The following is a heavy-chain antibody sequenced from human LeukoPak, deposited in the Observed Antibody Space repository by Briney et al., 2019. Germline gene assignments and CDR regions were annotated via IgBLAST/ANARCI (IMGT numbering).Heavy chain of an antibody. V-gene: IGHV3-7*01. D-gene: IGHD2-15*01. CDR3: ARDRYCSGGSCYSVDFDY. CDR1: GFTFSSYG. CDR2: IKQDGSEK. J-gene: IGHJ4*02. Sequence: GGSLRLSCAASGFTFSSYGMHWVRQAPGKGLEWVANIKQDGSEKYYVDSVKGRFTISRDNAKNSLYLQMNSLRAEDTAVYYCARDRYCSGGSCYSVDFDYWGQGTLVTVSS.